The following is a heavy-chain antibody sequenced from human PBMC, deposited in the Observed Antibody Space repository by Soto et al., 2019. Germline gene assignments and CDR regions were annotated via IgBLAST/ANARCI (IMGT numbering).Heavy chain of an antibody. CDR3: ASNRNYYYDSSGYYLDY. CDR2: ISSSGSTI. D-gene: IGHD3-22*01. Sequence: PGGSLRLSCAASGFTFSDYYMSWIRQAPGKGLEWVSYISSSGSTIYYADSAKGRFTISRDNAKNSLYLQMNSLRAEDTAVYYCASNRNYYYDSSGYYLDYCGRGTLVTVSS. CDR1: GFTFSDYY. V-gene: IGHV3-11*01. J-gene: IGHJ4*02.